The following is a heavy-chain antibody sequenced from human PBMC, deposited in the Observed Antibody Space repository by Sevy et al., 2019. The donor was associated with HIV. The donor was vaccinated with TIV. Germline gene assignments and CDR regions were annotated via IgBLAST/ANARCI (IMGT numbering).Heavy chain of an antibody. CDR1: GYTFTGYY. J-gene: IGHJ4*02. V-gene: IGHV1-2*02. D-gene: IGHD3-22*01. Sequence: ASVKVSCKASGYTFTGYYMHWVRQAPGQGLEWMGWINPNSGGTNYAQKFQGRVTMTRDTSISTAYMELSRLRSDDTAVYYCARDHLPFSYDSSGYYLFDYWGQGTLVTVSS. CDR3: ARDHLPFSYDSSGYYLFDY. CDR2: INPNSGGT.